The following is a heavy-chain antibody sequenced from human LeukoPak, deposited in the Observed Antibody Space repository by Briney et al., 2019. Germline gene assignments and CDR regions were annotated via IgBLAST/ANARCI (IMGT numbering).Heavy chain of an antibody. Sequence: ASVKVSCKASGYTFTSYGISWVRQAPGQGLEWMGWISAYNGNTNYAQKLQGRVTMTTDTSTSTAYMELRSLRSDDTAVYYCARGRSPPRSLYSSSWYGDYWGQGTLVTVSS. D-gene: IGHD6-13*01. CDR3: ARGRSPPRSLYSSSWYGDY. J-gene: IGHJ4*02. CDR1: GYTFTSYG. V-gene: IGHV1-18*01. CDR2: ISAYNGNT.